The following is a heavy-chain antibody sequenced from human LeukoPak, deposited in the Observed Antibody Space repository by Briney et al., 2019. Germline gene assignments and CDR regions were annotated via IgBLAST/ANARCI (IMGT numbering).Heavy chain of an antibody. V-gene: IGHV4-34*01. CDR2: INHSGST. D-gene: IGHD3-3*01. Sequence: SETLSLTCAVYGGSFSGYYWSWIRQPPGKGLEWIGEINHSGSTNYNPSLKSRVTISVDTSKNQFSLKLSSVTAADTAVYYCAREGLLRFLEWFNWFDPWGQGTLVTVSS. CDR3: AREGLLRFLEWFNWFDP. J-gene: IGHJ5*02. CDR1: GGSFSGYY.